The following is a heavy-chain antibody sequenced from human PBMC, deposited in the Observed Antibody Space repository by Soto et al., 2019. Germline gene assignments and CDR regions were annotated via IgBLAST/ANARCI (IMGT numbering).Heavy chain of an antibody. CDR2: IDPSDSYT. J-gene: IGHJ4*02. CDR3: ARSDYTYYYDSSGSHFDY. Sequence: RGESLKISCKGSGYSFTSYWISWVRQMPGKGLEWMGRIDPSDSYTNYSPSFQGHVTISADKSISTAYLQWSSLKASDTAMYYCARSDYTYYYDSSGSHFDYWGQGTLVTVSS. D-gene: IGHD3-22*01. V-gene: IGHV5-10-1*01. CDR1: GYSFTSYW.